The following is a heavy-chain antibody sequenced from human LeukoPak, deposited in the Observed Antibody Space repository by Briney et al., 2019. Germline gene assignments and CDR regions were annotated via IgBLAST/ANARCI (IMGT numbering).Heavy chain of an antibody. D-gene: IGHD6-25*01. CDR3: LRDAQRPRLTPDY. Sequence: ASVKVTCKASGYTFNTYGISWVRQAPGQGLEWMGWISTYNGDTSYVQNLQGRVTMTTDTSTSTAYMELMSLRSDDTAVYYCLRDAQRPRLTPDYWGQGTLVTVSS. J-gene: IGHJ4*02. CDR1: GYTFNTYG. V-gene: IGHV1-18*01. CDR2: ISTYNGDT.